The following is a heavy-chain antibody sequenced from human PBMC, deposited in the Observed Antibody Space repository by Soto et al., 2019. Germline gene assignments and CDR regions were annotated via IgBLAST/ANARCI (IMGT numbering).Heavy chain of an antibody. CDR1: GYTFTSYA. J-gene: IGHJ6*02. V-gene: IGHV1-3*01. CDR2: VNAGNGNT. CDR3: AVFKGTHYYYGMDV. Sequence: ASVKVSCKASGYTFTSYAMHWVRQAPGQRLEWMGWVNAGNGNTKYSQKFQGRVAITRDTSASTAYMELSSLRSEDTAVYYCAVFKGTHYYYGMDVWGQGTTVTVSS.